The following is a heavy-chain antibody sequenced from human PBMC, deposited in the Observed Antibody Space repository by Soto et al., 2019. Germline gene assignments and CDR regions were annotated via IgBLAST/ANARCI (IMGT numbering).Heavy chain of an antibody. CDR3: ARHGRYYDIGDLTDY. V-gene: IGHV4-39*01. CDR1: GGSISSSKYY. Sequence: SETLSLTCTVSGGSISSSKYYWGWIRQAPGKGLEWIGSIYYSGSTYYNPSLKSRVTISVDTSKNQFSLKLSSMTAADTAVYYCARHGRYYDIGDLTDYWGQGSMVTGSS. CDR2: IYYSGST. J-gene: IGHJ4*02. D-gene: IGHD3-22*01.